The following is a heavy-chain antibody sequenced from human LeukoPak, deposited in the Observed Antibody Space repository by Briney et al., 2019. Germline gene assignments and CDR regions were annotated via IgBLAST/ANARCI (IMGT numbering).Heavy chain of an antibody. J-gene: IGHJ5*02. D-gene: IGHD3-9*01. Sequence: SETLSLTCTVSGGSITSGGYYWSWIRQYPGKGLEWIGYIFYTGATHYNPSLKSRVFISMDMSKNQLSLKLSSVTAADTAVYYCASSRSAYDFLTGYSSDTNWFDPWGQGTLVTVSS. V-gene: IGHV4-31*03. CDR2: IFYTGAT. CDR1: GGSITSGGYY. CDR3: ASSRSAYDFLTGYSSDTNWFDP.